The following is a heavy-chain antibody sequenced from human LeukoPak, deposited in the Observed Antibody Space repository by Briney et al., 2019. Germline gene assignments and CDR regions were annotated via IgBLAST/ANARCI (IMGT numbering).Heavy chain of an antibody. J-gene: IGHJ6*04. CDR2: IIPIFGTA. CDR1: GGTFSGYA. CDR3: ARDLEYQPGGMDV. V-gene: IGHV1-69*13. Sequence: SVKVSCKASGGTFSGYAISWVRQAPGQGLEWMGGIIPIFGTANYAQKFQGRVTTTADESTSTAYMELSSLRSEDTAVYYCARDLEYQPGGMDVWGKGTTVTVSS. D-gene: IGHD2-2*01.